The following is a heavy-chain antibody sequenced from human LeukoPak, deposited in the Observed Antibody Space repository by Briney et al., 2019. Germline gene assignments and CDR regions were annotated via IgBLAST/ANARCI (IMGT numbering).Heavy chain of an antibody. J-gene: IGHJ4*02. V-gene: IGHV4-39*07. Sequence: SETLSLTCTVSGGSISSSSYYWGWIRQPPGKGLEWIGSIYYSGSTYYNPSLKSRVTISVDTSKNQFSLKLSSVTAADTAVYYCARVGFLGYCSSTSCQLFDYWGQGTLVTVSS. D-gene: IGHD2-2*01. CDR2: IYYSGST. CDR1: GGSISSSSYY. CDR3: ARVGFLGYCSSTSCQLFDY.